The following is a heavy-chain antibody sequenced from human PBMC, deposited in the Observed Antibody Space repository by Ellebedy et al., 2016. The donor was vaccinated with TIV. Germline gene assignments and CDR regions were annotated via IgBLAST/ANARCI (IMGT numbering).Heavy chain of an antibody. Sequence: PGGSLRLSCAASGFTFSTYGMHWVRQAPGKGLEWVAVVSYDGHNKYYADSVKGRFTISRDNSKSMVHLQMNSLRPEDTAVYYCAKDRTSGDGYWVFDQWGQGTLVTVSS. V-gene: IGHV3-30*18. CDR3: AKDRTSGDGYWVFDQ. J-gene: IGHJ4*02. D-gene: IGHD5-18*01. CDR1: GFTFSTYG. CDR2: VSYDGHNK.